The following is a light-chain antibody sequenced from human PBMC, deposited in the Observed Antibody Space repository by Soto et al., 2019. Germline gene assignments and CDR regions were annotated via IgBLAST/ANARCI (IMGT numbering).Light chain of an antibody. CDR2: LGS. V-gene: IGKV2-28*01. CDR3: VQALQSPPWT. CDR1: QSLLHSNGYNY. Sequence: DIVVTQSPLTLPVTPGETASISCRSSQSLLHSNGYNYLDWYLQKPGQSPQLLIYLGSNRASGVPDRFSGSGSGTDFTQKISRVEAEDVGVYYCVQALQSPPWTFGQGTKVEIK. J-gene: IGKJ1*01.